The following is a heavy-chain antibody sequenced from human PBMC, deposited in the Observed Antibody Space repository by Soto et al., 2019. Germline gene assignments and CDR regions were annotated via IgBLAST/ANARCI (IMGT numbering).Heavy chain of an antibody. CDR1: GFTFSSYS. J-gene: IGHJ5*02. V-gene: IGHV3-48*02. CDR2: ISSSSSTI. CDR3: AREGGSLNWFDP. D-gene: IGHD1-26*01. Sequence: EVQLVESGGGLVQPGGSLRLSCAASGFTFSSYSMNWVRQAPGKGLAWVSYISSSSSTIYYADSVKGRFTISRDNAKNSLYLQMNRLRDEDTAVYYCAREGGSLNWFDPWGQGTLVTVSS.